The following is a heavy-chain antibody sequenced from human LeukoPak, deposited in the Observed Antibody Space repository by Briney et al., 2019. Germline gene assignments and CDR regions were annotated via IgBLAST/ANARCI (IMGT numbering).Heavy chain of an antibody. J-gene: IGHJ4*02. CDR2: IRGDGRTT. CDR1: GCTFGDYS. CDR3: AKDAVAGTWLHY. D-gene: IGHD6-19*01. V-gene: IGHV3-43*02. Sequence: GGSLRLSCAASGCTFGDYSMNWVRQAPGKGLEWVSLIRGDGRTTSYAGSVKGRFTISRDNSKNSLYLQMSSLRGEDTAMYYCAKDAVAGTWLHYWGQGTLVTVSA.